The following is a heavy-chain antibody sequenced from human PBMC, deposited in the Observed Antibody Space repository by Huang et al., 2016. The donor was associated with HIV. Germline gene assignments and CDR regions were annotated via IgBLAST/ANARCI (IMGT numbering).Heavy chain of an antibody. V-gene: IGHV1-69*01. CDR3: ASVTLDGYGAYYYYYMDV. Sequence: ANYARKFQGRVTITADESTSTAYMELSSLRSEDTAVYYCASVTLDGYGAYYYYYMDVWGKGTTVTVSS. D-gene: IGHD5-18*01. CDR2: A. J-gene: IGHJ6*03.